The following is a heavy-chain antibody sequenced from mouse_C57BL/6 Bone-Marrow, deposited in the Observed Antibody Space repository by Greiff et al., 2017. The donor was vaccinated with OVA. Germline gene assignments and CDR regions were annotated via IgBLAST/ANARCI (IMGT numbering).Heavy chain of an antibody. J-gene: IGHJ4*01. CDR1: GYTFTSYW. CDR3: ARERSSHYAMDY. D-gene: IGHD1-1*01. CDR2: IDPSDSYT. V-gene: IGHV1-50*01. Sequence: VKLQQPGAELVKPGASVKLSCKASGYTFTSYWMQWVKQRPGQGLEWIGEIDPSDSYTNYNQKFKGKATLTVDTSSSTAYMQLSSLTSEDSAVYYCARERSSHYAMDYWGQGTSVTVSS.